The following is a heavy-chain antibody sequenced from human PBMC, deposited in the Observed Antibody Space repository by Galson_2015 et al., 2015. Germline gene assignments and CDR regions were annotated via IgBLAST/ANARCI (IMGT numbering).Heavy chain of an antibody. Sequence: FLRLSCAVSGFTLSTYWMHWVRQIPGKGLMWVSRIKNDGSSTNYADSVRGRFTASRDDAKNTLYLQMNSLGAEDTAVYHCARGAEYGLYYFDYWGLGTLVTVSS. V-gene: IGHV3-74*01. D-gene: IGHD4-17*01. CDR2: IKNDGSST. CDR1: GFTLSTYW. CDR3: ARGAEYGLYYFDY. J-gene: IGHJ4*02.